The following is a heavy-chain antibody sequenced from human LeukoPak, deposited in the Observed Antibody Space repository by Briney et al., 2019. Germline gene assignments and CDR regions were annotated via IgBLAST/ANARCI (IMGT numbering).Heavy chain of an antibody. V-gene: IGHV4-61*02. J-gene: IGHJ5*02. CDR2: IYISGST. CDR1: GGSISSSSYY. D-gene: IGHD3-22*01. CDR3: ARGGYYYDSSGYLRFDP. Sequence: PSETLSLTCTVSGGSISSSSYYWGWIRQPAGKGLEWIGRIYISGSTNYNPSLKSRVTMSVDTSKNQFSLKLSSVTAADTAAYYCARGGYYYDSSGYLRFDPWGQGTLVTVSS.